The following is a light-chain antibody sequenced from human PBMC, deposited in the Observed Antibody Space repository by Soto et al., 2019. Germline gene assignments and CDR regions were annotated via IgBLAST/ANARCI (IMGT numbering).Light chain of an antibody. CDR1: RTDVDGHDY. J-gene: IGLJ1*01. CDR3: SSHAGSKRV. CDR2: EVN. V-gene: IGLV2-8*01. Sequence: QSALTQPASVSGSPGQSITISCTGARTDVDGHDYVSWYQQHPGQAPKLMIYEVNKRPSGVPDRFSGSKSGNTASLTVSGLQAEDEGDYYCSSHAGSKRVFGTGTKVTVL.